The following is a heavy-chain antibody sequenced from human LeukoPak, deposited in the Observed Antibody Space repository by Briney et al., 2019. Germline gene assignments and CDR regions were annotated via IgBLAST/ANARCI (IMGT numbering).Heavy chain of an antibody. CDR3: AKDPNSSSWPAEYFQH. CDR1: GFTFSSYG. CDR2: ISGSGGST. Sequence: GGSLRLSCAASGFTFSSYGMHWVRQAPGKGLEWVSAISGSGGSTYYADSVKGRFTISRDNSKNTLYLQMNSLRAEDTAVYYCAKDPNSSSWPAEYFQHWGQGTLVTVSS. D-gene: IGHD6-13*01. J-gene: IGHJ1*01. V-gene: IGHV3-23*01.